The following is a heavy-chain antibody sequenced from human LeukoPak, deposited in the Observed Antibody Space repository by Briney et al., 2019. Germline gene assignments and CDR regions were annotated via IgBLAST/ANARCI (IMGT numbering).Heavy chain of an antibody. Sequence: ASVKVSCKASGYTFTSYDINWVRQATGQGLEWMGWMNPNSGNTGYAQKFQGRVTMTRNTSISTAYMELSSLRSEDTAIYYCARNLYCSSTSCYTGTEGPYYYYMDVWGKGTTVTVSS. CDR1: GYTFTSYD. CDR2: MNPNSGNT. CDR3: ARNLYCSSTSCYTGTEGPYYYYMDV. D-gene: IGHD2-2*02. J-gene: IGHJ6*03. V-gene: IGHV1-8*01.